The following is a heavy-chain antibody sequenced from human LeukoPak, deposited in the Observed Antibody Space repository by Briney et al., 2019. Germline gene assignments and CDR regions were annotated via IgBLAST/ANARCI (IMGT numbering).Heavy chain of an antibody. CDR3: ARGVDSSGYWAYYGMDV. CDR2: INTNTGNP. D-gene: IGHD3-22*01. CDR1: GYTFTSYA. Sequence: RRASVKVSCKASGYTFTSYAMNWVRQAPGQGLEWMGWINTNTGNPTYAQGFTGRFVFSLDTSVSTAYLQISSLKAEDTAVYYCARGVDSSGYWAYYGMDVWGQGTTVTVSS. J-gene: IGHJ6*02. V-gene: IGHV7-4-1*02.